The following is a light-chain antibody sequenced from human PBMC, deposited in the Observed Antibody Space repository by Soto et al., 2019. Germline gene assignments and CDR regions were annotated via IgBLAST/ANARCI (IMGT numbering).Light chain of an antibody. V-gene: IGKV3-20*01. CDR2: GAS. J-gene: IGKJ2*01. Sequence: EIVLTQSPGTLSLSPGERATLSCRASLTVTSDYLAWYQQKPGQAPRLLIYGASFRATGIPDRFSGSGSGTEFTLTITRLDPEDFAVYYCQQYYRSPQTFGQGTRLEI. CDR1: LTVTSDY. CDR3: QQYYRSPQT.